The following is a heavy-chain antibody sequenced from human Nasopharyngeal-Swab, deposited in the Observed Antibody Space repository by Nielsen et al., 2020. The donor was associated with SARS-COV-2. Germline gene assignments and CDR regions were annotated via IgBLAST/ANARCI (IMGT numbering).Heavy chain of an antibody. CDR2: IYYSGRT. Sequence: WIRQPPGKGLEWIGSIYYSGRTYYNPSLKSRVTISVDTSKNQFSLKLSSVTAADTAVYYCAGGAGYYYYYMDVWGKGTTVTVSS. D-gene: IGHD1-26*01. J-gene: IGHJ6*03. V-gene: IGHV4-39*01. CDR3: AGGAGYYYYYMDV.